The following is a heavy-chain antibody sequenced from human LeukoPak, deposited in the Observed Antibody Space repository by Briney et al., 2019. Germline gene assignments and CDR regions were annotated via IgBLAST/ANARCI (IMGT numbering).Heavy chain of an antibody. Sequence: GGSLRLSCAASGSTFSNYAMTWVRQAPGKGLEWVSTISGSAGSTYYADSVKGRFTISRDNSKNTLSLQMNSLRAEDTAVYYCAKSHYYGSGSCSHWGQGTLVTVSS. D-gene: IGHD3-10*01. J-gene: IGHJ4*02. V-gene: IGHV3-23*01. CDR1: GSTFSNYA. CDR2: ISGSAGST. CDR3: AKSHYYGSGSCSH.